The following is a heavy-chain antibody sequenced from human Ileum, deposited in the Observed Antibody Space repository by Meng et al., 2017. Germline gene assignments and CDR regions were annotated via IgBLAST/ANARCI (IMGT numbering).Heavy chain of an antibody. CDR1: GLSFSSYA. CDR3: ARDYGYAFDV. CDR2: ISYDGKNK. J-gene: IGHJ3*01. D-gene: IGHD3-10*01. Sequence: GGSLRLSCAASGLSFSSYAMHWVRQAPGKGLEWVSFISYDGKNKYYADSVKGRYTISRDNSKKTVYVQMNSLRPEDTAVYFCARDYGYAFDVWGQGTMVTVSS. V-gene: IGHV3-30*01.